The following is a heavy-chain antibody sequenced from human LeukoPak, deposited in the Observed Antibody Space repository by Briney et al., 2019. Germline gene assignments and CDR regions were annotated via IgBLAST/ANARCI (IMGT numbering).Heavy chain of an antibody. V-gene: IGHV3-33*01. CDR2: TWSDGSNK. CDR3: ARDRNGVTIGLDIDY. Sequence: GRSLRLSCAASGFTFSTYGMHWVRQSPGKGLEWVAVTWSDGSNKYYEDPVKGRFTISRDNSKNTLYLEMNSLTAEDTAVYYFARDRNGVTIGLDIDYWGQGTLVTVSS. CDR1: GFTFSTYG. J-gene: IGHJ4*02. D-gene: IGHD4-17*01.